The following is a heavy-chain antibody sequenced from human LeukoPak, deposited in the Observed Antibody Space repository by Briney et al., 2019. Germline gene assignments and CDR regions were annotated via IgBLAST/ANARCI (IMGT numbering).Heavy chain of an antibody. CDR3: ARGEQLADYYYYGMDV. D-gene: IGHD6-6*01. CDR2: INPNSGGT. V-gene: IGHV1-2*06. CDR1: GYTFTGYY. Sequence: ASVKVSCKASGYTFTGYYMHWVRQAPGQGLEWMGRINPNSGGTNYAQKFQGGVTMTRDTSISTAYMELSRQRSDDTAVYYCARGEQLADYYYYGMDVWGQGTTVTVSS. J-gene: IGHJ6*02.